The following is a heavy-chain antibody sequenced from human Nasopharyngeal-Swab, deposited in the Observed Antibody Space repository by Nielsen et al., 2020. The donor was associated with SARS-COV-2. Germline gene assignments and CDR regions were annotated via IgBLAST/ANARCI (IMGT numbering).Heavy chain of an antibody. CDR1: GGSISSYY. J-gene: IGHJ4*02. D-gene: IGHD3-16*02. V-gene: IGHV4-59*13. Sequence: SETLSLTCTVSGGSISSYYWSWIRQPPGKGLEWIGYIYYSGSTNYNPSLKSRVTISVDTSKNQFSLKLSYVTAADTAVYYCARVPFDYDYIWGSYRWISYFDYWGQGTLVTVSS. CDR3: ARVPFDYDYIWGSYRWISYFDY. CDR2: IYYSGST.